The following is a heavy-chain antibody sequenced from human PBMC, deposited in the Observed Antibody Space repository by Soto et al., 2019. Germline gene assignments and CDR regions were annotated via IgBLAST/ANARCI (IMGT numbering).Heavy chain of an antibody. CDR1: GGSISNYY. D-gene: IGHD3-22*01. V-gene: IGHV4-59*01. CDR3: ARSTYYDGSSGFYQFDY. J-gene: IGHJ4*02. CDR2: IYYSGST. Sequence: QVQLQESGPGLVKPSETLSLTCTVSGGSISNYYWSWIRQPPGKGLEWLGYIYYSGSTNYHPSLKSRVTISVDTSKNQFSLRLTSVSAADTAVYYCARSTYYDGSSGFYQFDYWGQGTLVTVSS.